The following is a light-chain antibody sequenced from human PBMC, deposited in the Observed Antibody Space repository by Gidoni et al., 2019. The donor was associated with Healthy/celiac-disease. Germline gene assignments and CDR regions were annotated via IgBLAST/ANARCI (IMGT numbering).Light chain of an antibody. CDR2: KVS. V-gene: IGKV2-30*02. CDR1: QSLVHSDGNTY. CDR3: MQGTHWPPRT. Sequence: DVVMTQSPLSMPVTLGQPASISCRSSQSLVHSDGNTYLNWFHQRPGQSPRRLIYKVSNRDSGVPDRFSGSGSGTDFPLKISRVEAEDVGVYYCMQGTHWPPRTFGQGTKVEIK. J-gene: IGKJ1*01.